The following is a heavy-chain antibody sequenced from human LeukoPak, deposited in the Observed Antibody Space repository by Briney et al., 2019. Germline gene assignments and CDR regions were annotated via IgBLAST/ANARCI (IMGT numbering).Heavy chain of an antibody. J-gene: IGHJ4*02. V-gene: IGHV1-2*06. D-gene: IGHD2-8*01. Sequence: ASVKVSCKASGYTFTGYYMHWVRQAPGQGLEWMGRMNPNSGGTNYAQKFQGRVTMTRDTSISTAYMELSRLRSDDTAVYYCAREGYCTDGVCYPFGYWGQGTLVTVSS. CDR2: MNPNSGGT. CDR3: AREGYCTDGVCYPFGY. CDR1: GYTFTGYY.